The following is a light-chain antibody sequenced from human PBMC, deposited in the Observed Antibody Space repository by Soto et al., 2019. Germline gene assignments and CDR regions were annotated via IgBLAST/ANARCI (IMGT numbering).Light chain of an antibody. J-gene: IGKJ1*01. CDR1: QSVSNNY. V-gene: IGKV3-20*01. Sequence: DIVLTQSPGTLALAQWERGTLSFRASQSVSNNYLAWYQQKPGQAPRLLIYGASNRATGIPDRFSGSGSGTDFTLTIGRLEPEDFAVYYCQQYGSSGTFGQGTKVDSK. CDR3: QQYGSSGT. CDR2: GAS.